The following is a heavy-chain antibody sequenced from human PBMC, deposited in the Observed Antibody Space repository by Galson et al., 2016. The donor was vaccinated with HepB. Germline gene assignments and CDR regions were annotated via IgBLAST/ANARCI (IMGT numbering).Heavy chain of an antibody. CDR1: GFTFSNAW. CDR2: INSKIDGGTT. J-gene: IGHJ4*02. D-gene: IGHD4-17*01. Sequence: SLRLSCAASGFTFSNAWMSWVRQAPGKGLEWVGRINSKIDGGTTDYAAPVKGRFIISRDDSKNTLYLQMNSLKTEDTAVYYCTTNPPTTVTTDFDHWGQGTLATVSS. V-gene: IGHV3-15*01. CDR3: TTNPPTTVTTDFDH.